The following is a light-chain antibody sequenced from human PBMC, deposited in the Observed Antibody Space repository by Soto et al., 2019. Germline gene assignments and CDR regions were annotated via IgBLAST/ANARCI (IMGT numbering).Light chain of an antibody. CDR1: QSVSSD. CDR2: DAS. CDR3: QQRSNWPPTT. Sequence: IVLTQSQATLSLFPGERATLSCLASQSVSSDLAWYQQKPGQAPRLLIYDASNRATGIPARFSGSGSGTDFTLTISSLEPEDFAVYYCQQRSNWPPTTFGQGTRLEIK. V-gene: IGKV3-11*01. J-gene: IGKJ5*01.